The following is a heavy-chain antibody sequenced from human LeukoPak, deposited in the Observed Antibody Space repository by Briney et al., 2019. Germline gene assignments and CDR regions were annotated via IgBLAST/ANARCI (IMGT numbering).Heavy chain of an antibody. CDR1: GFTFSDDY. D-gene: IGHD1-1*01. J-gene: IGHJ4*02. CDR3: ARDKLERLSGSDY. CDR2: IGKSGSNI. V-gene: IGHV3-11*04. Sequence: GGSLRLSCAASGFTFSDDYMSWIRQAPGKGLEWVSYIGKSGSNIYYADSVKGRFTISRDNAKNSLYLQMNSLRAEDTAVYYCARDKLERLSGSDYWGQGTLVTVSS.